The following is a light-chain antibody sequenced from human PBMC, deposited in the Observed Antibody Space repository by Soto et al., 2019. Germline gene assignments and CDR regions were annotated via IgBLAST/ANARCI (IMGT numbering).Light chain of an antibody. CDR3: RQRSNWPQT. CDR1: QSVSTS. CDR2: DAS. J-gene: IGKJ1*01. Sequence: ETVLTQSPVILSLSPVERATLSCRASQSVSTSLAWYQQKPGQAPRLLIYDASDRPPGVPARFSGSGSGTDFTLTISSLEPEDFAVYYCRQRSNWPQTFGQGTKVDI. V-gene: IGKV3-11*01.